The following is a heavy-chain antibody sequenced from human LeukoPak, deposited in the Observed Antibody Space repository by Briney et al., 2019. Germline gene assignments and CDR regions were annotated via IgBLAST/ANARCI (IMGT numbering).Heavy chain of an antibody. D-gene: IGHD3-10*01. CDR2: IYTSGGT. J-gene: IGHJ4*02. V-gene: IGHV4-4*07. Sequence: SETLSLTCTVSGGSISSYYWSWIRQPAGKGLEWIGRIYTSGGTNYNPSLKSRVTMSVDTSKNQFSLKLSSVTAADTAVYYCAREGYYGSGSYKDYWGRGTLVTVSS. CDR1: GGSISSYY. CDR3: AREGYYGSGSYKDY.